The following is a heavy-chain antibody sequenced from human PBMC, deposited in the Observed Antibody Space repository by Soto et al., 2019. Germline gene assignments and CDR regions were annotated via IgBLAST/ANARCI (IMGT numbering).Heavy chain of an antibody. D-gene: IGHD3-3*01. V-gene: IGHV1-18*04. CDR1: GYTFTSYG. CDR3: ASPSARCLENSWQQAYYGMDV. Sequence: QVQLVQSGAEVKKPGASVKVSCKASGYTFTSYGISWVRQAPGQGLEWMGWISAYNGNTNYAQKLQGRVTMTTDTSTSTAYLELMSLRSDDTAVYYCASPSARCLENSWQQAYYGMDVWGQGTTVTVSS. CDR2: ISAYNGNT. J-gene: IGHJ6*02.